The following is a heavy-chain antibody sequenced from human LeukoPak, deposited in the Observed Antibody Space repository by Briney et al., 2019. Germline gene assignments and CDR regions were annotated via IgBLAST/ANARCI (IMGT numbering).Heavy chain of an antibody. V-gene: IGHV1-2*02. J-gene: IGHJ4*02. CDR3: GRGFDWLEYYFDY. Sequence: ASVKVSCKASGYTFTGYYIHWERQAPGQGLEWMGWINPDNGVTNYAQKFQGRVTITRDTSISTAYMELSRLRSDDTAVYHCGRGFDWLEYYFDYWGQGTLVTVSS. CDR1: GYTFTGYY. D-gene: IGHD3-9*01. CDR2: INPDNGVT.